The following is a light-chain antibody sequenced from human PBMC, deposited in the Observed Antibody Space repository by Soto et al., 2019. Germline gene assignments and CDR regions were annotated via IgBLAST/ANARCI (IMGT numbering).Light chain of an antibody. J-gene: IGKJ4*01. V-gene: IGKV3-11*01. CDR2: DAS. CDR3: QQCSSWPLT. Sequence: EIVLTQSPATLSLSPGERATLSCRASQSVSSYLAWYQQKPGQAPRLLISDASNRATGIPARFSGSGSGTDFTLTISSLEPEDFAVYYCQQCSSWPLTFGGGTKVEIK. CDR1: QSVSSY.